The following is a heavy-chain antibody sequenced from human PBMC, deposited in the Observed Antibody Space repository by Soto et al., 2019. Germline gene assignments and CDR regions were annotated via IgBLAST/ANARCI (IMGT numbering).Heavy chain of an antibody. Sequence: SETLSLTCTVSGGSISSYYWSWIRQPPGKGLEWIGYIYYSGSTNYNPSPKSRVTISVDTSKNQFSLKLSSVTAADTAVYYCARWGGTPDYYYYGMDVWGQGTTVTVSS. CDR2: IYYSGST. CDR3: ARWGGTPDYYYYGMDV. D-gene: IGHD3-16*01. J-gene: IGHJ6*02. V-gene: IGHV4-59*01. CDR1: GGSISSYY.